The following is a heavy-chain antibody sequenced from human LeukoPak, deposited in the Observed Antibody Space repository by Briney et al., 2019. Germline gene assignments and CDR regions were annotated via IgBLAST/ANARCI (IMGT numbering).Heavy chain of an antibody. V-gene: IGHV4-4*07. Sequence: SETLSLTCAVPGDSLHYYYWSWIRQPAGEGLEYIGRISTTTNGGTNYNPSLRGRVTMSIDTSKNQFSLKVNSVTAADTAVYYCARVGGIYAQSIYYFDYWGQGALVTVSS. CDR2: ISTTTNGGT. CDR3: ARVGGIYAQSIYYFDY. CDR1: GDSLHYYY. J-gene: IGHJ4*02. D-gene: IGHD1-26*01.